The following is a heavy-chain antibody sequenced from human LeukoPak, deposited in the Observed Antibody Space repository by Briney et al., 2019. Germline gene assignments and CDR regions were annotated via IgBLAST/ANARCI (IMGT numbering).Heavy chain of an antibody. Sequence: GGSLRLSCAASGFTFSSYSMNWVRQAPGKGLEWVSSISSSSSYIYYADSVKGRFTISRDNAKNSLYLQINSLRAEDTAVYYCAISTSCHLYWGQGTLVTVSS. D-gene: IGHD2-2*01. J-gene: IGHJ4*02. CDR3: AISTSCHLY. CDR1: GFTFSSYS. CDR2: ISSSSSYI. V-gene: IGHV3-21*01.